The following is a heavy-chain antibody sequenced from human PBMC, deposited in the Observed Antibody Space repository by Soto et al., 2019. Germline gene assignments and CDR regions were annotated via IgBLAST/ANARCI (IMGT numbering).Heavy chain of an antibody. V-gene: IGHV3-48*01. Sequence: EVQLVESGGGLVQPGGSLRLSCAASGFTFSNYGMNWVRQAPGKGLEWISYISSSSGTIYYADSVKGRFTISRDDAKTSLYLQMNSLRAEDTAVYYCATCNRGSTTCRGYYFDYWGQGTLVTVSS. CDR2: ISSSSGTI. J-gene: IGHJ4*02. D-gene: IGHD2-2*01. CDR3: ATCNRGSTTCRGYYFDY. CDR1: GFTFSNYG.